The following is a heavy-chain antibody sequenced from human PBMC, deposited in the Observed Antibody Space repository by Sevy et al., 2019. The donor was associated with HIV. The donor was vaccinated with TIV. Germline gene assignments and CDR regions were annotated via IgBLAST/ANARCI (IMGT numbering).Heavy chain of an antibody. CDR2: ISGSGGST. J-gene: IGHJ4*02. Sequence: GGSLRLSCAASGFTFSSYAMSWVRQAPGKGLEWVSAISGSGGSTYYADSVKGRFTISRDNSKNTRYLQMNSLRAEDTAVYYCAKSRSLLLWFGELDYWGQGTLVTVSS. CDR1: GFTFSSYA. V-gene: IGHV3-23*01. D-gene: IGHD3-10*01. CDR3: AKSRSLLLWFGELDY.